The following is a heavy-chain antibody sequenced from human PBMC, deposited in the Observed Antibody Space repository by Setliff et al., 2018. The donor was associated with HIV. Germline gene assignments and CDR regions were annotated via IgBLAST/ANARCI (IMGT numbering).Heavy chain of an antibody. J-gene: IGHJ1*01. Sequence: GGSLRLSCAASGFTFSSYPMSWVRQSPGKGLEWVSAVSGTGGETYYADSVKGRFTISRDNSKNTLYLQLNSLRAEDSAVYYCTKTPTGVLAADAIQYWGPGTLVTVSS. V-gene: IGHV3-23*01. CDR1: GFTFSSYP. D-gene: IGHD1-1*01. CDR3: TKTPTGVLAADAIQY. CDR2: VSGTGGET.